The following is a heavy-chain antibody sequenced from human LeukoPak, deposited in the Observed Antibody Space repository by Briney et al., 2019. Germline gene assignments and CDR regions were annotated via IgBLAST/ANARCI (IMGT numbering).Heavy chain of an antibody. CDR2: INHSGRT. CDR3: ARDYHRGYFDY. J-gene: IGHJ4*02. V-gene: IGHV4-34*01. Sequence: SETLSLTCAVYGGSLSNYYWIWIRQPPGKGLEWIGEINHSGRTHYNPSLKSRVTISIDTSKNQFSLKLSSVTAADTAVYYCARDYHRGYFDYWGQGTLVTVSS. D-gene: IGHD1-14*01. CDR1: GGSLSNYY.